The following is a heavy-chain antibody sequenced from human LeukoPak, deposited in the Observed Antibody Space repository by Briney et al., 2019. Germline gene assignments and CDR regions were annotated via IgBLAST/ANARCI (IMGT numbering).Heavy chain of an antibody. CDR2: IRYDGSNK. D-gene: IGHD2-2*01. CDR3: AKSTPSHCSSTSCYPDWFDP. CDR1: GFTFSNYG. V-gene: IGHV3-30*02. J-gene: IGHJ5*02. Sequence: GGSLRLSCAASGFTFSNYGMHWVRQAPGKGLEWVAFIRYDGSNKYYADSVKGRFTISRDNSKNTLYLQMNSLRAEDTAVYYCAKSTPSHCSSTSCYPDWFDPWGQGTLVTVSS.